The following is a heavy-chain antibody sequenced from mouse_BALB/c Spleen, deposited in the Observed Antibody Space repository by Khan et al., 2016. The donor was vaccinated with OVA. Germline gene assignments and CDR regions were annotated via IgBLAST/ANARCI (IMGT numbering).Heavy chain of an antibody. CDR2: INPSTGYT. V-gene: IGHV1-7*01. Sequence: VQLQESGAELAKPGASVKMSCKASGYTFINYWILWIKQRPGQGLEWIGYINPSTGYTEYNQNFKDKATLTADISSSPAYMQLSSLTSEDSAVYYCARSGIRWGFNYWGQGTTLTVSA. D-gene: IGHD1-3*01. CDR1: GYTFINYW. CDR3: ARSGIRWGFNY. J-gene: IGHJ2*01.